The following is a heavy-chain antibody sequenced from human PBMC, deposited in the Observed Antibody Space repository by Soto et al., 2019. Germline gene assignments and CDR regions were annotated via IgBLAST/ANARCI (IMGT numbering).Heavy chain of an antibody. D-gene: IGHD1-26*01. CDR3: AKERWEGYGMEV. V-gene: IGHV3-23*01. CDR2: ISSSGGST. J-gene: IGHJ6*02. Sequence: EVQLLESGGGLVQPGGSLRLSCAASGFTFNNYAMSWVRQAPGKGLEWVSTISSSGGSTYYADSVKGRFTISRDNSKNTPYLQMISLRAEDTAVYYCAKERWEGYGMEVWGQGTTVTVSS. CDR1: GFTFNNYA.